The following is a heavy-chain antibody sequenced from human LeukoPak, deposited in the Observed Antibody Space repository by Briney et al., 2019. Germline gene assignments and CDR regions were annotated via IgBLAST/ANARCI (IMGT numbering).Heavy chain of an antibody. CDR1: DSTFSSYG. CDR3: ARDANPLKRITMIPGDY. J-gene: IGHJ4*02. Sequence: GGALIPSGAASDSTFSSYGMHGLRQPPDKRLEWVEVNWDDGSKKYYAEYVKGRFRSSSDNSKDTLYMQMNSLRAEDTAVYDCARDANPLKRITMIPGDYWGQGTLVTVSS. CDR2: NWDDGSKK. D-gene: IGHD3-22*01. V-gene: IGHV3-33*01.